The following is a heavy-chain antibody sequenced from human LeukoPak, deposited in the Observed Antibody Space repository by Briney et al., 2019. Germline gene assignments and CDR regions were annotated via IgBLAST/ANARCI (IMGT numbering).Heavy chain of an antibody. CDR3: ARVRKLHVIDY. D-gene: IGHD5-24*01. CDR1: GFTFSSYA. Sequence: QSGGSLRLSCAASGFTFSSYAMSWVRQAPGKGLEWVSVLSASGGSTYYGDSVKGRFTISRDNSKNTLYLQMNSLRAEDTAVYYCARVRKLHVIDYWGQGTLVTVSS. V-gene: IGHV3-23*01. J-gene: IGHJ4*02. CDR2: LSASGGST.